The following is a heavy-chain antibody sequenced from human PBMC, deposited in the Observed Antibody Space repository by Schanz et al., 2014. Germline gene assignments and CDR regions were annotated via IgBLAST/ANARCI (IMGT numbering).Heavy chain of an antibody. D-gene: IGHD2-2*02. CDR1: GYTFSSNA. CDR2: ISGSGGST. Sequence: ESWGGLVQPGGSLRLSCAASGYTFSSNAMSWVRQAPGKGLEWVSTISGSGGSTYYADSVKGRFTISRDNSKNTLSLQLNSLRADDTAVYYCAKHLYQYNYYGMDVWGQGTTVTVSS. J-gene: IGHJ6*02. V-gene: IGHV3-23*01. CDR3: AKHLYQYNYYGMDV.